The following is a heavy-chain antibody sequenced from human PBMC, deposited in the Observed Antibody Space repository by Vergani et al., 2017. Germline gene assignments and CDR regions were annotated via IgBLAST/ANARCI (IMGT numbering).Heavy chain of an antibody. Sequence: EVQLVESGGGLVKPGGSLRLSCAASGFTFSSYSMNWVRQAPGKGLEWVSSISSSSSYIYYADSVKGRSTISRDNAKNSLYLQMNSLRAKDTAVYYCARGEWLELRVHAFDIWGQGTMVTVSS. CDR3: ARGEWLELRVHAFDI. CDR1: GFTFSSYS. V-gene: IGHV3-21*01. CDR2: ISSSSSYI. J-gene: IGHJ3*02. D-gene: IGHD1-7*01.